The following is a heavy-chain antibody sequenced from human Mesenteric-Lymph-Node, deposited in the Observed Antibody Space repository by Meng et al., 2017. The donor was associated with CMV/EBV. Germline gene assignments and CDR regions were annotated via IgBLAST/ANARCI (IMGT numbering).Heavy chain of an antibody. Sequence: CTVSSASISTGKYYWSWIRQAPGQGLEWMGYIHHSGTTYYNPSLKTQMSISVDTSTNQISLQMNSVTAADAAVYFCARAFLSDYFDLWGRGTLVTVSS. D-gene: IGHD2-21*01. CDR1: SASISTGKYY. CDR2: IHHSGTT. CDR3: ARAFLSDYFDL. V-gene: IGHV4-31*01. J-gene: IGHJ2*01.